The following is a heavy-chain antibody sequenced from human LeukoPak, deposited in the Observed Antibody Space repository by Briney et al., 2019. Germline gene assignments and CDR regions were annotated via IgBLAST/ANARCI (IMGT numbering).Heavy chain of an antibody. Sequence: GGSLRLSCSASGFTVSSNYMSWVRQAPGKGLEWVSVIYSGDSTYYADSVKGRFTISRDNSKNTLYLQMNSLRAEDTAVYYCARVVYYYDSSGYPNQDYWGQGTLVTVSS. V-gene: IGHV3-66*01. CDR2: IYSGDST. CDR3: ARVVYYYDSSGYPNQDY. D-gene: IGHD3-22*01. CDR1: GFTVSSNY. J-gene: IGHJ4*02.